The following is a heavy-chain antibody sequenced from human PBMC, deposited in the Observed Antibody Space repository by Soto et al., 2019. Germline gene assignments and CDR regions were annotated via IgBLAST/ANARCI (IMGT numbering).Heavy chain of an antibody. CDR1: GYTFTKFG. CDR3: ARGVGSVNHYDYFDF. J-gene: IGHJ4*02. D-gene: IGHD3-10*01. CDR2: INPGNGDT. V-gene: IGHV1-3*01. Sequence: QVPLVQSGAEVMRPGDSVELSCKASGYTFTKFGLHWVRQAPGQSLEWMGWINPGNGDTKYSDYFQGRVAITTDTSANTAYMEMNSLKFEDTAVYYCARGVGSVNHYDYFDFWGQGTLVTVSS.